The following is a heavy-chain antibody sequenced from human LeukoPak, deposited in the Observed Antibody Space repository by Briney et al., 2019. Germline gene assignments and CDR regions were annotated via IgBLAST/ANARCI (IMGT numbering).Heavy chain of an antibody. CDR3: ARDREGGYSYGFRLGDTFDI. Sequence: SETLSLTCTVSGGSISSYCWSWIRQPPGKGLEWIGYIYYSGSTNYNPSLKSRVTISVDTSKNQFSLKLSSVTAADTAVYYCARDREGGYSYGFRLGDTFDIWGQGTMVTVSS. J-gene: IGHJ3*02. V-gene: IGHV4-59*01. CDR1: GGSISSYC. CDR2: IYYSGST. D-gene: IGHD5-18*01.